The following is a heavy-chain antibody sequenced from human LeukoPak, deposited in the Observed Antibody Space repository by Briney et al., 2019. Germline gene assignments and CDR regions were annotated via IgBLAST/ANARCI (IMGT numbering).Heavy chain of an antibody. CDR3: ARHHNYAFDN. CDR2: IGISSGNT. V-gene: IGHV3-11*06. J-gene: IGHJ4*02. CDR1: GFTFSDYS. Sequence: GGSLRLSCAASGFTFSDYSISWVRQAPGKGLEWISYIGISSGNTKYADSVKGRFTISGDNAKNSLYLQMNSLRVEDTAVYYCARHHNYAFDNWGQGTLVTVSS. D-gene: IGHD1-1*01.